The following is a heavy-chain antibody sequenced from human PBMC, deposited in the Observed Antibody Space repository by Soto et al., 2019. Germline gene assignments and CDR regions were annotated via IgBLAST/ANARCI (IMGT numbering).Heavy chain of an antibody. D-gene: IGHD2-21*02. CDR1: GGSISSGGYS. CDR3: ARFPDCGSYCYSYYLDS. Sequence: QLQLQESGSGLVNPSQTLSLTCAVSGGSISSGGYSWSWIGQPPGKGLEWIGYIYHSGSTYYNPSLKIWVSISLNRSKYQFSLKLISVTAADTAVYYCARFPDCGSYCYSYYLDSWGQGTLVTVSS. CDR2: IYHSGST. V-gene: IGHV4-30-2*01. J-gene: IGHJ4*02.